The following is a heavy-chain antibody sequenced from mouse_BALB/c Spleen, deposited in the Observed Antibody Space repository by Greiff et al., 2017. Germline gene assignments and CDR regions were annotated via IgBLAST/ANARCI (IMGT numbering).Heavy chain of an antibody. J-gene: IGHJ1*01. CDR3: AREDGYYVGYFDV. CDR1: GYSITSDYA. V-gene: IGHV3-2*02. CDR2: ISYSGST. Sequence: EVQLQQSGPGLVKPSQSLSLTCTVTGYSITSDYAWNWIRQFPGNKLEWMGYISYSGSTSYNPSLKSRISITRDTSKNQFFLQLNSVTTEDTATYYCAREDGYYVGYFDVWGAGTTVTVSS. D-gene: IGHD2-3*01.